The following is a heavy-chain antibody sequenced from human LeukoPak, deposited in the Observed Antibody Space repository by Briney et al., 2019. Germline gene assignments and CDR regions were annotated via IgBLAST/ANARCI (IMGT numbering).Heavy chain of an antibody. CDR2: IYHSGST. CDR3: ARPFGRSGPRPGAFDI. V-gene: IGHV4-38-2*01. J-gene: IGHJ3*02. D-gene: IGHD2-15*01. CDR1: GYSISSGYY. Sequence: KPSETLSLTCAVSGYSISSGYYWGWIRQPPGKGLEWIGSIYHSGSTYYNPSLKSRVTISVDTSKNQFSLKLSSVTAADTAVYYCARPFGRSGPRPGAFDIWGQGTMVTVSS.